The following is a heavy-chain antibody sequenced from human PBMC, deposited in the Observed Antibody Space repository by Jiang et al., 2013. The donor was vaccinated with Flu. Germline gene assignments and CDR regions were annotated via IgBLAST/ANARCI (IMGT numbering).Heavy chain of an antibody. CDR1: GGSISSSSYY. CDR3: ARHSITVSSGWYYFDY. J-gene: IGHJ4*02. V-gene: IGHV4-39*01. D-gene: IGHD6-19*01. CDR2: IYYSGST. Sequence: GSGLVKPSETLPLTCTVSGGSISSSSYYWGWIRQPPGKGLEWIGSIYYSGSTYYNPSLKSRVTISVDTSKNQFSLKLSSVTAADTAVYYCARHSITVSSGWYYFDYWGQGTLVTVSS.